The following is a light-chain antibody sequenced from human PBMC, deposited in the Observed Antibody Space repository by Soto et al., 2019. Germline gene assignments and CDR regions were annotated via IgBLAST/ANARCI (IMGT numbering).Light chain of an antibody. CDR1: QGISTS. J-gene: IGKJ4*01. Sequence: DIQLTQSPSLLSASVGDRVTITCPASQGISTSLAWYQQKPGKAPKLLIYAASTVQSGVPSRFSGSGSGTDFTLTISSLQPEDFASFYCQQVHNYPFTFGGGTKVAIK. CDR3: QQVHNYPFT. V-gene: IGKV1-9*01. CDR2: AAS.